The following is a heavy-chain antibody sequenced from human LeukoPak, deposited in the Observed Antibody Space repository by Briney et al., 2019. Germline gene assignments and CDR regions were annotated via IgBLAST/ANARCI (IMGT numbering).Heavy chain of an antibody. D-gene: IGHD3-22*01. CDR1: GYSFSSYW. V-gene: IGHV5-51*03. J-gene: IGHJ4*02. Sequence: GESLKISCQASGYSFSSYWIAWVRHMPGKGLEWMGIIYPGDSDTKYSPSFEGQVTISADKSTSTTYLQWSSLRASDTAIYYCARRWYDSSGYSRHFDDWGQGTLVTVPS. CDR2: IYPGDSDT. CDR3: ARRWYDSSGYSRHFDD.